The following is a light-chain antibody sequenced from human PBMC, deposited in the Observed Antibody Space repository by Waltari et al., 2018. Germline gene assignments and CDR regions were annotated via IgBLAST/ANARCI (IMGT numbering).Light chain of an antibody. CDR3: QQGNDFPLT. V-gene: IGKV1-12*01. CDR2: DAS. J-gene: IGKJ4*01. CDR1: QDISRW. Sequence: DIQMTQSPSSVSASVGDRVPITCRASQDISRWLAWYQQKAGKAPKFLIYDASTLQSGVTSRFSGSGSGTDFTLTISSLQPEDFATYYCQQGNDFPLTFGGGTKVEI.